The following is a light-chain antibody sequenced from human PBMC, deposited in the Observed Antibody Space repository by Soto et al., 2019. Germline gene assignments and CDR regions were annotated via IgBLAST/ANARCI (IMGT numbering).Light chain of an antibody. Sequence: EIVSTQSPGTLSVSPGERATLSCRASESVSGHLAWYQQKVGQRPRLLIYDTSNRATDIPARFSGSGSGTDFTLTIASLQPEDFAVYFCRQRSNWPLTFGGGTKVDIK. V-gene: IGKV3-11*01. J-gene: IGKJ4*01. CDR2: DTS. CDR3: RQRSNWPLT. CDR1: ESVSGH.